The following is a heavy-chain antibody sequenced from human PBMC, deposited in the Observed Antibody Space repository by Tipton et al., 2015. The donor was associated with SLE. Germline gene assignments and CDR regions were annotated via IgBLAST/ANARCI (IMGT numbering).Heavy chain of an antibody. CDR1: GFTFNYYS. CDR2: IRSKAYGGTT. D-gene: IGHD4-17*01. J-gene: IGHJ4*02. CDR3: TRHDYGDYIDY. V-gene: IGHV3-49*03. Sequence: SLRLSCAASGFTFNYYSMSWFRQAPGKGLEWVGFIRSKAYGGTTEYAASVKGRFTISRDDSKSIAYLQMNSLKTEDTAVYYCTRHDYGDYIDYWGQGTLVTVSS.